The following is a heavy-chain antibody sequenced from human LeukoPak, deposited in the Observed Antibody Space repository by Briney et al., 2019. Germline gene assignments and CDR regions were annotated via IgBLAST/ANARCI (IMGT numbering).Heavy chain of an antibody. J-gene: IGHJ4*02. CDR3: ARDFPSRYCSSTSCHTYFDY. CDR1: GFTFSSYG. Sequence: GGSLRLSCAASGFTFSSYGMHWVRQAPGKGLEWVAVIWYDGSNKYYADSVKGRFTICRDNSKNTLYLQMNSLRAEDTAVYYCARDFPSRYCSSTSCHTYFDYWGQGTLVTVSS. V-gene: IGHV3-33*01. CDR2: IWYDGSNK. D-gene: IGHD2-2*01.